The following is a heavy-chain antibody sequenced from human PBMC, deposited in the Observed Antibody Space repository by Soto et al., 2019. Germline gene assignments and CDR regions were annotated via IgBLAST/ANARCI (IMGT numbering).Heavy chain of an antibody. D-gene: IGHD3-3*01. CDR1: GFTFSSYA. J-gene: IGHJ6*02. V-gene: IGHV3-23*01. CDR3: AKDYASDDFWSGYYSHYGMDV. CDR2: ISGSGSNP. Sequence: GGSLRLSCAASGFTFSSYAMSWVRQAPGQGLEWVSAISGSGSNPYYADSVKGRFTISRDNSKNTLYLQMNSLRAEDTAVYYCAKDYASDDFWSGYYSHYGMDVWGQGTTVTVSS.